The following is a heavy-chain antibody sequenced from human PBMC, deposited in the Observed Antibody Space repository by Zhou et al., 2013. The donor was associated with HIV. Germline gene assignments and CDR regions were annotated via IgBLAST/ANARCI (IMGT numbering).Heavy chain of an antibody. J-gene: IGHJ4*01. Sequence: QVLLMQSGPKLKRPGASVKVSCQASGFTFTDHCFHWLRQAPGQGLQWVAIIQPPSWQHSLRTNLQGRITLTRDTSTSTVNLELSSLRTDDTAVYYCARAPYISCRYGIDYWGDGTLVTVSS. V-gene: IGHV1-46*01. D-gene: IGHD6-19*01. CDR2: IQPPSWQH. CDR3: ARAPYISCRYGIDY. CDR1: GFTFTDHC.